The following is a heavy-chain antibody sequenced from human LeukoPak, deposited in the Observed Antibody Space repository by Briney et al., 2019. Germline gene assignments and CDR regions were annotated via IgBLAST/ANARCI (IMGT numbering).Heavy chain of an antibody. CDR3: ARLPPDWIFTPRGGFDF. V-gene: IGHV4-59*08. CDR1: GGSISGHY. CDR2: IFHDGTT. J-gene: IGHJ3*01. D-gene: IGHD3-9*01. Sequence: PSETLSLTCSVSGGSISGHYWNWIRQSPERGLQWIGYIFHDGTTNYNPSFGSRLTISLDTPNNEFSLTLTSVTAADTAVYFCARLPPDWIFTPRGGFDFWGPGTMVTVSS.